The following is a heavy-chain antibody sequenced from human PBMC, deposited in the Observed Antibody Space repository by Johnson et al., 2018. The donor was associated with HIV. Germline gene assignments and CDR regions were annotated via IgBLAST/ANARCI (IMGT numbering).Heavy chain of an antibody. V-gene: IGHV3-30-3*01. CDR2: ISDDGSNK. CDR3: ARDLLIAYCGGDCWDAFDI. J-gene: IGHJ3*02. CDR1: GFSFSRYV. Sequence: VQLVESGGGVVQPGRSLRLSCAASGFSFSRYVMHWVRQAPGKGLEWVAVISDDGSNKYYADSVKGRFNISRDNSKNTLYRQMNSLRVEDTAVYYFARDLLIAYCGGDCWDAFDIWGQGTMVTVSS. D-gene: IGHD2-21*02.